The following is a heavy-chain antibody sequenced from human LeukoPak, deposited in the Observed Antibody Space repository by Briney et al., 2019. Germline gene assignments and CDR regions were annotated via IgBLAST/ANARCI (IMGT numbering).Heavy chain of an antibody. J-gene: IGHJ3*02. CDR2: ISGSGGSA. V-gene: IGHV3-23*01. CDR1: GFTFSSYG. CDR3: AKDELGSGSYDAFDI. D-gene: IGHD1-26*01. Sequence: PGGSLRLSCAASGFTFSSYGMSWVRQAPGKGLEWVSVISGSGGSAYYADSVKGRFTISRDNSKNTLYLQMNSLRAEDTAVYYCAKDELGSGSYDAFDIWGQGTMVTVSS.